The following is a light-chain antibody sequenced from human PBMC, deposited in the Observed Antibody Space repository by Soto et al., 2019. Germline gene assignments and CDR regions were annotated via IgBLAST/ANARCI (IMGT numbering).Light chain of an antibody. J-gene: IGKJ2*01. Sequence: DIVMTQSPLSLPVTPGEPASISCRSSQSLLHSNGYDYLDWYVQKPGQSPQLLIYLGSLRASGVPDRFSGSGSGTDFTLKISTVEAEDVGVYYCVQILQTPPHTFGPGTKLEIK. CDR2: LGS. CDR1: QSLLHSNGYDY. CDR3: VQILQTPPHT. V-gene: IGKV2-28*01.